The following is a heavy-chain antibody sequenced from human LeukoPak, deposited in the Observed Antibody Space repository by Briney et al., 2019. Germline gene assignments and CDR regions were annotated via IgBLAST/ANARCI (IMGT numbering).Heavy chain of an antibody. D-gene: IGHD3-10*01. CDR1: GYTFTGYY. J-gene: IGHJ5*02. V-gene: IGHV1-2*02. CDR3: ARDRVVRGVSGNWFDP. CDR2: INPNSGGT. Sequence: GASVKASCKASGYTFTGYYMHWVRQAPGQGLEWMGWINPNSGGTNYAQKFQGRVTMTRDTSISTAYMELSRLRSDDTAVYYCARDRVVRGVSGNWFDPWGQGTVVTVSS.